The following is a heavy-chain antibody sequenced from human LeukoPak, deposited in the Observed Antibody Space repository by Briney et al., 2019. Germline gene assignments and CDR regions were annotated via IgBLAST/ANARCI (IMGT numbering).Heavy chain of an antibody. Sequence: PGGSLRLSCAASGFTYSSYWMNWVRQAPGKEPEWVANINHDGSEKYYVDSVKGRFTISRDNAKNSLYLQMNSLRAEDTALYYCARDPTRGYSYGYEDYWGQGTLVTVSS. CDR3: ARDPTRGYSYGYEDY. V-gene: IGHV3-7*01. CDR2: INHDGSEK. CDR1: GFTYSSYW. D-gene: IGHD5-18*01. J-gene: IGHJ4*02.